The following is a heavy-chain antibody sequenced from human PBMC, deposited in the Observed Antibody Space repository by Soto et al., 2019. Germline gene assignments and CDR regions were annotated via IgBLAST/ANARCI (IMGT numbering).Heavy chain of an antibody. D-gene: IGHD2-21*02. CDR3: ARHGTNVVVTTLWSNTPRRTPTNVDY. J-gene: IGHJ4*02. Sequence: QQQLQESGPGLVKPSETLSLTCTVSGGSISSSSYYWGWIRQPPGKGLEWIGNIYYSGNSYYNPSLKSRVTISVDTSKNQFSLKLSSVTAADTAVYYCARHGTNVVVTTLWSNTPRRTPTNVDYWGQGTLVTVSS. CDR2: IYYSGNS. V-gene: IGHV4-39*01. CDR1: GGSISSSSYY.